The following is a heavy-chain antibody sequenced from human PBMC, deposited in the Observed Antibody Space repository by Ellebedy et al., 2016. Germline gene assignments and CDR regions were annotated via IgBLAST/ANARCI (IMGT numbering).Heavy chain of an antibody. CDR1: GFTFDDYA. CDR2: ISWNSGSI. V-gene: IGHV3-9*01. CDR3: AKGMWGELLFRPFDY. Sequence: SLKISCAASGFTFDDYAMHWVRQAPGKGLEWVSGISWNSGSIGYADSVKGRFTISRDNAKNSLYLQMNSLRAEDTVLYYCAKGMWGELLFRPFDYWGQGTLVTVSS. D-gene: IGHD1-26*01. J-gene: IGHJ4*02.